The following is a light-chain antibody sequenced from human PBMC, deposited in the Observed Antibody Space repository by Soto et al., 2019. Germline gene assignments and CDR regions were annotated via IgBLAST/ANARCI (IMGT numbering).Light chain of an antibody. J-gene: IGKJ3*01. CDR2: GAS. CDR1: QSVSSSY. V-gene: IGKV3-20*01. CDR3: QQYGSSLFT. Sequence: EIVLTQFPGTLSLSPGERATLSCRASQSVSSSYLAWYQQKPGQAPRLLIYGASSRATGIPDRFSGSGSGTDFTLTISRLEPEDFAVYYCQQYGSSLFTFGPGTTVDIK.